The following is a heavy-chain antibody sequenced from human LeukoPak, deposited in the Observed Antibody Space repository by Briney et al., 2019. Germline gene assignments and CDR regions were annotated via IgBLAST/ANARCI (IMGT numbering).Heavy chain of an antibody. CDR1: GFTFDDYA. V-gene: IGHV3-9*01. CDR3: AKDKYGEYFFDY. D-gene: IGHD3-10*01. J-gene: IGHJ4*02. CDR2: ISWNSGGI. Sequence: GGSLRLSCAASGFTFDDYAMHWVRQAPGKGLEWVSGISWNSGGIGYADSVKGRFTISRDNSKNTLSLQMNSLRAEDTAIYYCAKDKYGEYFFDYWGQGTLVTVSS.